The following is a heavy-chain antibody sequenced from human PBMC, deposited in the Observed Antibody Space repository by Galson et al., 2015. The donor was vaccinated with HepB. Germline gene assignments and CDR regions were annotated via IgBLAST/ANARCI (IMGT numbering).Heavy chain of an antibody. CDR3: TTDEYDSSGLLTDY. Sequence: SLRLSCAASGFTFSDAWMTWVRHVPGKGLEWVGRIKSKTGGGTPDYAAPVKGRFTISRDDSKNTLYLQMNSLKTEDTALYYCTTDEYDSSGLLTDYWGQGTLVTVSS. CDR2: IKSKTGGGTP. J-gene: IGHJ4*02. CDR1: GFTFSDAW. D-gene: IGHD3-22*01. V-gene: IGHV3-15*01.